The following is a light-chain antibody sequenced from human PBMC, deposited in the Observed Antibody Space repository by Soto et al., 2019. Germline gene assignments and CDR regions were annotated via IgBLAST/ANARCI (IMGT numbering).Light chain of an antibody. CDR1: QSVSNSY. CDR2: GAS. Sequence: EIVLTQSPGTLSLSPGERATLSCRASQSVSNSYLAWYQHKPGQAPRLLIYGASSRGTGIPDRFSGSGSGTDFTLTISRLEPEDFAVYYCQQYGSSPLTFGQGTNVEIK. V-gene: IGKV3-20*01. CDR3: QQYGSSPLT. J-gene: IGKJ1*01.